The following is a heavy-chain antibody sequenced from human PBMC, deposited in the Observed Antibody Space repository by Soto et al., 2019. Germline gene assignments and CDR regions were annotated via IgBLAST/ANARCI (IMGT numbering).Heavy chain of an antibody. J-gene: IGHJ6*02. Sequence: QVQLVESGGGVVHPGRSLRLSCAASGFTFSSYGMHWVRQAPGKGLEWVAVIWYDGSNKYYADSVKGRFTISRDNSKNTLYLQMNSLRAEDTAVYYCARDKAAAGGMDVWGQGTTVTGSS. CDR3: ARDKAAAGGMDV. CDR2: IWYDGSNK. V-gene: IGHV3-33*01. D-gene: IGHD6-13*01. CDR1: GFTFSSYG.